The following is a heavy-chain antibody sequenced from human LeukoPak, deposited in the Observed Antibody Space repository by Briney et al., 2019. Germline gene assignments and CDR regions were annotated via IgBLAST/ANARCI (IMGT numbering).Heavy chain of an antibody. V-gene: IGHV4-30-4*08. CDR2: IYYSGST. CDR3: ARGDYYYYMDV. Sequence: PSETLSLTCAVYGASFSDYYWTWIRQPPGKGLEWIGYIYYSGSTYYNPSLKSRVTISVDTSKNQFSLKLSSVTAADTAVYYCARGDYYYYMDVWGKGTTVTVSS. J-gene: IGHJ6*03. CDR1: GASFSDYY.